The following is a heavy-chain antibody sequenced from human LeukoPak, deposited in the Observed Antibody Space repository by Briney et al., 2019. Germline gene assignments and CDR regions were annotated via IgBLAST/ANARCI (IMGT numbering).Heavy chain of an antibody. CDR1: GGSFSGYY. Sequence: SETLSLTCAVYGGSFSGYYWSWIRQPPGKGLEWIGEINHSGSTNYNPSLKSRVTISVDTSKNQFSLKLSSVTAADTAVYYCARGNEFCSSTSCCVLFDYWGQGTLVTVSS. D-gene: IGHD2-2*01. CDR3: ARGNEFCSSTSCCVLFDY. J-gene: IGHJ4*02. V-gene: IGHV4-34*01. CDR2: INHSGST.